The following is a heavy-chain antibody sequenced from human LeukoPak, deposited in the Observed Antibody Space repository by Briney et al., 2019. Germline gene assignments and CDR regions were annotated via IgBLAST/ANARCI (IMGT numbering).Heavy chain of an antibody. J-gene: IGHJ4*02. CDR1: GFTFSNYI. D-gene: IGHD6-13*01. CDR2: ISGSGGST. Sequence: PGGSLRLSCAASGFTFSNYIMTWVRQAPGKGLEWVSVISGSGGSTYYADSVKGRFTISRDNSKNTLYLQMNSLRAEDTAVYYCAKAIRQQLVSPSFDYWGQGTLVTVSS. CDR3: AKAIRQQLVSPSFDY. V-gene: IGHV3-23*01.